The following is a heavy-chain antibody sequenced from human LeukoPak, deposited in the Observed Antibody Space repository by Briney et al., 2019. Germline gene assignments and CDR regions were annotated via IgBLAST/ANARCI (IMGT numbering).Heavy chain of an antibody. CDR2: IYYSGST. Sequence: SETLSLTCTVSGDSISSSSYYWGWIRQPPGKELEWIGSIYYSGSTYYNPSLNSRVTISEDTSKNQFYLNLSSVTAADTAVYYCARRYYYNLGSFPFDFWGQGTLVTVSS. CDR3: ARRYYYNLGSFPFDF. J-gene: IGHJ4*02. V-gene: IGHV4-39*07. CDR1: GDSISSSSYY. D-gene: IGHD3-10*01.